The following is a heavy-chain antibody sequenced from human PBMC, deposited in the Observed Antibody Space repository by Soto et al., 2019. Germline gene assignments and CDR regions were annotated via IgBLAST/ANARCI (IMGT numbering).Heavy chain of an antibody. CDR2: SYHSGST. CDR3: ARRGWGSSSFFDY. CDR1: GASITSLNYY. D-gene: IGHD6-6*01. Sequence: PSETLSLTCTVSGASITSLNYYWGWIRQPPGKGLEWIGSSYHSGSTYSTPSLLSRVAMYVDTSKNQSSLKLNSVTVADTSVYYCARRGWGSSSFFDYWGQGSLVTVSS. J-gene: IGHJ4*02. V-gene: IGHV4-39*01.